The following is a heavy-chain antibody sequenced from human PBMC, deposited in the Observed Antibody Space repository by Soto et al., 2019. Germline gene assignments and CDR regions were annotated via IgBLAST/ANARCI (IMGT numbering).Heavy chain of an antibody. CDR3: ARQIYDSDSGPNFQYYFDS. CDR2: IIPIFGTA. V-gene: IGHV1-69*13. Sequence: SVKVSCKASGGTFSSHAISWVRQAPGQGLGWMGGIIPIFGTANYAQKFQGRVTITADESTSTAYMELSSLRSEDTAVYYCARQIYDSDSGPNFQYYFDSWGQGTLVTVSS. D-gene: IGHD3-22*01. CDR1: GGTFSSHA. J-gene: IGHJ4*02.